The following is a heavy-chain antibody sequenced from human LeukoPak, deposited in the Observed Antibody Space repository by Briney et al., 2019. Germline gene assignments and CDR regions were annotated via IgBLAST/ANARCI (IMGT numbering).Heavy chain of an antibody. CDR1: GYTFTSYG. J-gene: IGHJ5*02. CDR2: ISAYNGNT. D-gene: IGHD6-13*01. V-gene: IGHV1-18*01. Sequence: ASVKVSCKASGYTFTSYGISWVRQAPGQGLEWMGWISAYNGNTNYAQKFQGRVTMTRDTSISTAYMELSRLRSDDTAVYYCARGQGSGPIAAAEKMNWFDPWGQGTLVTVSS. CDR3: ARGQGSGPIAAAEKMNWFDP.